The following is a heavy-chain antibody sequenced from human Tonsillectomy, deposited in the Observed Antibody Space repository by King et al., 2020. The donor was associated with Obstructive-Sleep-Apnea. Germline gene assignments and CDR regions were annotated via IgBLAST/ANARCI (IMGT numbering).Heavy chain of an antibody. V-gene: IGHV3-9*01. CDR3: VKDRAGGVPDAFDI. Sequence: EVQLVESGGGLVQPGRSLRLSCAASGFSFDDYAMHWVRQAPGKGLEWVSGINWNSGYIGYADSVKGRFTISRDNAKKSLYLQMNSLRPEDTALYYCVKDRAGGVPDAFDIWGQGTMVTVSS. CDR1: GFSFDDYA. J-gene: IGHJ3*02. CDR2: INWNSGYI. D-gene: IGHD3-16*01.